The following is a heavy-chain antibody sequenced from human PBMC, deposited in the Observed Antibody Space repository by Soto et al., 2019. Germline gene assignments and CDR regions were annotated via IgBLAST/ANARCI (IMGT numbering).Heavy chain of an antibody. CDR3: ARSPYYYDSSNYYGY. D-gene: IGHD3-22*01. Sequence: GGSLRLSCAASGFTFSSYGMNWVRQAPGKGLEWVSYISSSSTTMYYADSVKGRFTIFRDNAKNSLYLQLNSLRDEDTAVYYCARSPYYYDSSNYYGYWGQGTLVTVSS. CDR2: ISSSSTTM. J-gene: IGHJ4*02. V-gene: IGHV3-48*02. CDR1: GFTFSSYG.